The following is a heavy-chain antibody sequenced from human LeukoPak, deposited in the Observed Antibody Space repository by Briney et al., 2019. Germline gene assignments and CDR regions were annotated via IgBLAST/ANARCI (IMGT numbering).Heavy chain of an antibody. Sequence: GGSLRLSCAGSGFSFSSYAMSWVRQAPGKGLGWVSGISYSGGSTYSADSVKGRFTISRDNSKSTLYLQMNSLRADDTALYYCAKDGGGWYTTGWYYFDYWGQGTLVTVSS. J-gene: IGHJ4*02. V-gene: IGHV3-23*01. CDR3: AKDGGGWYTTGWYYFDY. CDR1: GFSFSSYA. D-gene: IGHD6-19*01. CDR2: ISYSGGST.